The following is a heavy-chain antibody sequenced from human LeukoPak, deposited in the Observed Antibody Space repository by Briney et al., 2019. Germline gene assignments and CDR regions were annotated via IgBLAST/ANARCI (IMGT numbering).Heavy chain of an antibody. V-gene: IGHV4-39*01. CDR3: ARRRYYDGSGYLE. CDR2: IYYSGRT. CDR1: GDSLSKSDSY. Sequence: SETLSLTLSVSGDSLSKSDSYWDWIRQPPGKGLEWIATIYYSGRTYYSPSLKSRVTMSVNTSNNQFSLNLMSVTAADTAVYYCARRRYYDGSGYLEWGQGTLLSVSS. D-gene: IGHD3-22*01. J-gene: IGHJ1*01.